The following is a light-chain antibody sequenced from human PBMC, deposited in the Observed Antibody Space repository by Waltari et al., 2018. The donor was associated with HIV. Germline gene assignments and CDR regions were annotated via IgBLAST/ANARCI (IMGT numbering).Light chain of an antibody. CDR3: QQYNTYSGT. J-gene: IGKJ1*01. CDR1: QSLSNW. V-gene: IGKV1-5*03. CDR2: TAS. Sequence: DIQMTQSPSTLSASVGDRVTLTCRASQSLSNWLAWYQQKPGKAPKLLIYTASSVESGVPSRFSGSGSGTEFTLTIRSLQPDDFATYYCQQYNTYSGTFGQGTKVEIK.